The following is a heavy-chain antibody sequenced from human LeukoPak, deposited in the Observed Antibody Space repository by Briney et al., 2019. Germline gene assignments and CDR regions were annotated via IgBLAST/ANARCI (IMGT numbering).Heavy chain of an antibody. CDR2: IQYDGSNE. Sequence: PGGSLRLSCAASRFTFSSYGMHWVRQAPGKGLEWVAYIQYDGSNEQYADSVKGRFSISRDSSKNILYLQMNSLRAEDTAVYYCARVLRYCSGGNCYSGGLGYMDVWGKGTTVTISS. CDR1: RFTFSSYG. CDR3: ARVLRYCSGGNCYSGGLGYMDV. V-gene: IGHV3-30*02. J-gene: IGHJ6*03. D-gene: IGHD2-15*01.